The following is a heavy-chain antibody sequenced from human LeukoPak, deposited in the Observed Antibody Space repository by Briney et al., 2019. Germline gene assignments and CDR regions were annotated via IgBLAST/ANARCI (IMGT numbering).Heavy chain of an antibody. J-gene: IGHJ4*02. CDR1: GFTFSSYA. CDR3: AKEPDFWSAYYHFDY. V-gene: IGHV3-23*01. Sequence: PGGSLRLSCAASGFTFSSYAMSWVRQAPGKGLEWVSAISGSGGSTYYADSVKGRFTISRDNSKNTLFLQMNSLRAEDTAIYYCAKEPDFWSAYYHFDYWGQGTLVTVSS. CDR2: ISGSGGST. D-gene: IGHD3-3*01.